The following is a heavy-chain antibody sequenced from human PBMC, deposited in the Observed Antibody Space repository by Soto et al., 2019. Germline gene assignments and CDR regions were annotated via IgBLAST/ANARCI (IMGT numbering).Heavy chain of an antibody. CDR3: ARVIGGWYEHDY. J-gene: IGHJ4*02. CDR2: IYYSGNT. Sequence: QVQLQESGPGLVKPSETLSLTCTVSGGSISSYFWSXXRQPPGKGLEWIGYIYYSGNTNYNPSLKSRVTIAVDTSKNQFSLNLSSVTAADTAVYYCARVIGGWYEHDYWGQGTLVTVSS. CDR1: GGSISSYF. V-gene: IGHV4-59*01. D-gene: IGHD6-19*01.